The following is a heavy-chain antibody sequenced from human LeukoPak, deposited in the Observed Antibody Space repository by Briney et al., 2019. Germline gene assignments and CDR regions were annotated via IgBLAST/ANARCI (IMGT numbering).Heavy chain of an antibody. CDR1: GYSISSGYY. D-gene: IGHD3-3*01. Sequence: SETLSLTCAVSGYSISSGYYWGWIRQPPGKGLEWIGSIYHSGSTYYNPSLKSRVTISVDTSKNQFSLKLISVTAADTAVYYCASQRGDFWSGYSYNWFDPWGQGTLVTVSS. CDR3: ASQRGDFWSGYSYNWFDP. CDR2: IYHSGST. J-gene: IGHJ5*02. V-gene: IGHV4-38-2*01.